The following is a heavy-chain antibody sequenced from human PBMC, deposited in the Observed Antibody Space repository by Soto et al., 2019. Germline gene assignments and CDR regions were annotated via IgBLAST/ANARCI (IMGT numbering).Heavy chain of an antibody. CDR1: GYTFTGHQ. V-gene: IGHV1-2*02. D-gene: IGHD2-21*01. J-gene: IGHJ4*02. CDR2: INPNSGGT. CDR3: ARGRHIVSPEN. Sequence: ASVKVSCKASGYTFTGHQMHWVRQALGQGLEWMGWINPNSGGTNYAQKFQGRVTMTRDTSITTAYMELERLTSDDTAVYFCARGRHIVSPENWGQGTMVTVSS.